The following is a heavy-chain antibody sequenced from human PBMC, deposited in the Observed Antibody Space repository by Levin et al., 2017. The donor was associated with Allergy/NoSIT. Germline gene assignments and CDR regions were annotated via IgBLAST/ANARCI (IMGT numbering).Heavy chain of an antibody. CDR1: GGSFSGYY. CDR3: AREGYGSGSYYPYYYYYYMDV. CDR2: INHSGST. J-gene: IGHJ6*03. Sequence: TPSETLSLTCAVYGGSFSGYYWSWIRQPPGKGLEWIGEINHSGSTNYNPSLKSRVTISVDTSKNQFSLKLSSVTAADTAVYYCAREGYGSGSYYPYYYYYYMDVWGKGTTVTVSS. V-gene: IGHV4-34*01. D-gene: IGHD3-10*01.